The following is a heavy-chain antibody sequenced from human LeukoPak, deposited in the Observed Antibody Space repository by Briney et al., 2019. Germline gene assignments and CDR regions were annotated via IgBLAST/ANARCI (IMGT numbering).Heavy chain of an antibody. D-gene: IGHD2-15*01. J-gene: IGHJ4*02. CDR1: GYSFPNYW. V-gene: IGHV3-7*01. CDR2: IKQDGSEK. Sequence: GESLKISCKGSGYSFPNYWIGWVRQAPGKGLEWVANIKQDGSEKYYVDSVKGRFTISRDNAKNSLYLQMNSLRAEDTAVYYCARGAFRGLLDYWGQGTLVTVSS. CDR3: ARGAFRGLLDY.